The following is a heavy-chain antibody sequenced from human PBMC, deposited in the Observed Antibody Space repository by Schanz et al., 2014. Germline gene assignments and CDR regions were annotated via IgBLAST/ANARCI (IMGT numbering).Heavy chain of an antibody. J-gene: IGHJ1*01. D-gene: IGHD6-13*01. CDR3: AGATYSSSWYGGSEYFQH. CDR1: GYTFVGYY. Sequence: QVQLVQSGPEVKKPGASVRVSCQASGYTFVGYYIHWLRQAPGQGLEWMGWINPDSGDTNYVQNFQGRVTMTRDTSITTAYMDLSRLTSDDTAVYYCAGATYSSSWYGGSEYFQHWGQGTLVTVSS. CDR2: INPDSGDT. V-gene: IGHV1-2*02.